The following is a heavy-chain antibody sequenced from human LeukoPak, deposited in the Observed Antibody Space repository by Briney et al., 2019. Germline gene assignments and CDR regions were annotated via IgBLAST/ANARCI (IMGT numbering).Heavy chain of an antibody. J-gene: IGHJ4*02. D-gene: IGHD5-24*01. CDR3: ARERRDGYTYDY. CDR1: GGSISSNYY. CDR2: IYNSGIT. V-gene: IGHV4-4*07. Sequence: PSETLSLTCTVSGGSISSNYYWSWIRQPAGKGLEYIGRIYNSGITNYNPSLKSRVTISVDTSKNQFSLKLSSVTAADTAVYYCARERRDGYTYDYWGQGTLVTVSS.